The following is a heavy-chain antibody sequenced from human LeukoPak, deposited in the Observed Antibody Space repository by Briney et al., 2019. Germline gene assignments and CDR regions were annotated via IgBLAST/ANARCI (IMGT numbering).Heavy chain of an antibody. CDR1: GYSFTSYW. CDR3: ARLGIQQWKTPRGHFAY. J-gene: IGHJ4*02. V-gene: IGHV5-51*01. D-gene: IGHD5-18*01. Sequence: GESLKISCKGSGYSFTSYWIGWVRQMPGKGLEWMGIIYPGDSDTRYSPSFQGQVTISADKSISTAYLQWSSLKASATAIYYCARLGIQQWKTPRGHFAYWGQGTLVTVSS. CDR2: IYPGDSDT.